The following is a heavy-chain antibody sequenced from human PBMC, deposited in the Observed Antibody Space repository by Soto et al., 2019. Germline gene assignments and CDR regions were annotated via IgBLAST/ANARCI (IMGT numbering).Heavy chain of an antibody. CDR2: ISGFGDST. D-gene: IGHD2-2*01. J-gene: IGHJ5*02. Sequence: GGSLRLSCAASVFSFSSYGMSWVRQAPGKGLEWVSGISGFGDSTYYADSVKGRFTISRDNSENTLYLQMNSLRAEDTAVYFCAKDAVVVVPAVIRNWFDPWGQGTQVTVSP. CDR3: AKDAVVVVPAVIRNWFDP. V-gene: IGHV3-23*01. CDR1: VFSFSSYG.